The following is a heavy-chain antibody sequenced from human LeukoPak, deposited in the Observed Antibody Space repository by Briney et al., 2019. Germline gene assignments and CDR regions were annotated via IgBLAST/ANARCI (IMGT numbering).Heavy chain of an antibody. V-gene: IGHV3-30-3*01. CDR1: GFTFSSYA. D-gene: IGHD6-13*01. Sequence: PGGSLRLSCAASGFTFSSYAMHWVRQAPGKGLEWVAVISYDGSNKYYADSVKGRFTISRDNSKNTLYLQMNSLRAEDTAVYYCAREGITAAADYWGQGTLVTVSS. CDR3: AREGITAAADY. CDR2: ISYDGSNK. J-gene: IGHJ4*02.